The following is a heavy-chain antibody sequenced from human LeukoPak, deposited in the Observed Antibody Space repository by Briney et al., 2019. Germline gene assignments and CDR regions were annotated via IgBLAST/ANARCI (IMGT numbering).Heavy chain of an antibody. CDR3: AGFVVVTATDAFDI. D-gene: IGHD2-21*02. CDR1: GGSISSYY. CDR2: IYYSGST. Sequence: SETLSLTCTVSGGSISSYYWSWIRQPPGKGLEWIGYIYYSGSTNYNPSLKSRVTISVDTSKNQFSLKLSSVTAADTAVYYCAGFVVVTATDAFDIWGQGTMVTVSS. J-gene: IGHJ3*02. V-gene: IGHV4-59*01.